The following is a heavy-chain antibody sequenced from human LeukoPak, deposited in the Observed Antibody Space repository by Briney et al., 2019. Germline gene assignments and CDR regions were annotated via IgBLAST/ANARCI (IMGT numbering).Heavy chain of an antibody. CDR1: GGSISSYY. V-gene: IGHV4-59*06. CDR2: IYYSGST. D-gene: IGHD4-17*01. J-gene: IGHJ5*02. CDR3: ARGLTTVTSKGHMFDP. Sequence: SETLSLTCTVSGGSISSYYWSWIRQHPGKGLEWIGYIYYSGSTYYNPSLKSRVTISVDTSKNQFSLKLSSVTAADTAVYYCARGLTTVTSKGHMFDPWGQGTLVTVSS.